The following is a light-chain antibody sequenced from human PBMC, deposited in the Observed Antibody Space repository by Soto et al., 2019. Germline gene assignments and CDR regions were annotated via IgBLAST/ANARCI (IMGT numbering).Light chain of an antibody. CDR1: QGISSY. CDR3: QKYSSVIT. J-gene: IGKJ5*01. V-gene: IGKV1-27*01. CDR2: AAS. Sequence: DIQMTQSPSSLSASVGDRVTITCRASQGISSYLAWYQQKLGKVPKLLISAASTLQSGVPSRFSGRGSATDFTLTISSLQPEDVATYYCQKYSSVITFGQGTRLEIK.